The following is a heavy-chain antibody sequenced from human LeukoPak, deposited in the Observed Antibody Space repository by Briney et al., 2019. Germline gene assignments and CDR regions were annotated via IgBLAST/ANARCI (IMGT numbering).Heavy chain of an antibody. CDR2: IGGRDDRT. CDR3: ARGKLPIKSTFDI. J-gene: IGHJ3*02. CDR1: GFTFAGHT. V-gene: IGHV3-23*01. Sequence: GGSLRLSCAASGFTFAGHTMTWLRQAPGKGLEWVSIIGGRDDRTYYADSVEGRFTISRDNSKNILYLQMSSLRAEDTAVYYCARGKLPIKSTFDIWGQGTMLTVSS. D-gene: IGHD1-7*01.